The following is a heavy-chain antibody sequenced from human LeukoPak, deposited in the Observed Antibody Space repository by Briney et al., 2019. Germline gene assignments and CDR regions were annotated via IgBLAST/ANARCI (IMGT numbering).Heavy chain of an antibody. V-gene: IGHV3-7*01. D-gene: IGHD1-26*01. J-gene: IGHJ4*02. CDR3: ARDRAGGGSRTSYFGY. CDR1: GFTFSSYW. CDR2: IKQDGSEK. Sequence: GGSLRLSCAASGFTFSSYWMSWVRQAPGKGLEWVANIKQDGSEKYYVDSVKGRFTISRDNAKNSLYLQMNSLRAEDTAVYYCARDRAGGGSRTSYFGYWGQGTLVTVSS.